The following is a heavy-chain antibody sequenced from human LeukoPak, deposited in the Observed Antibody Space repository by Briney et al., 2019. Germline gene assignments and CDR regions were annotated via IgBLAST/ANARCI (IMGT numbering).Heavy chain of an antibody. CDR2: INPNSGGT. D-gene: IGHD3-10*01. J-gene: IGHJ4*02. V-gene: IGHV1-2*02. CDR1: GYTFTGYY. Sequence: GASVKVSCKASGYTFTGYYMHWVRQAPGQGPEWMGWINPNSGGTNSAQNQGRVTMTRDTSISTAYMELSRLRSDDTAVYYCARDGGYYGSGSYHYWGQGALVTVSS. CDR3: ARDGGYYGSGSYHY.